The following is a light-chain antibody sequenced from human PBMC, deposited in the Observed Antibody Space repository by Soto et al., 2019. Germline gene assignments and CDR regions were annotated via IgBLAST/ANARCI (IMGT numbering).Light chain of an antibody. CDR1: QSVSNW. CDR3: QQYRSAST. CDR2: KAS. Sequence: DIQMTQSPYTLSAFVGDRVTITCRASQSVSNWLAWYQQKPGKAPRLLISKASTLESGVPSRFSGSGSGTEFTLSISSLQPEDFATYYCQQYRSASTFVQGTKLEIK. V-gene: IGKV1-5*03. J-gene: IGKJ2*02.